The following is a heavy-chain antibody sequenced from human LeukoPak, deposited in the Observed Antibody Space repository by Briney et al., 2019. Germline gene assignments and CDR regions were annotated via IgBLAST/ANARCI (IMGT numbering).Heavy chain of an antibody. CDR1: GGTFSSYA. CDR3: ARGSYYDSEIDY. D-gene: IGHD3-22*01. Sequence: SVKVSCKASGGTFSSYAISWVRQAPGQGLEWMGGIIPIFGTANYAQKFQDRVTITADESTSTAYMELSSLRSEDTAVYYCARGSYYDSEIDYWGQGTLVTVSS. V-gene: IGHV1-69*13. J-gene: IGHJ4*02. CDR2: IIPIFGTA.